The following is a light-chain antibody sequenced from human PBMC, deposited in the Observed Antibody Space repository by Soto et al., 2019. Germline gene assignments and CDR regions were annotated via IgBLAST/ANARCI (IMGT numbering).Light chain of an antibody. CDR2: DAS. Sequence: EIMLTQSPATLSLSPGERATLSCRASQSVSIYLAWYQQKPGQAPRLLVYDASNRATGIPARFSGSVSGTDFTLTISSLEPEDFAVYYCQQRSNWPPSFGQGTRLEIK. V-gene: IGKV3-11*01. CDR3: QQRSNWPPS. J-gene: IGKJ5*01. CDR1: QSVSIY.